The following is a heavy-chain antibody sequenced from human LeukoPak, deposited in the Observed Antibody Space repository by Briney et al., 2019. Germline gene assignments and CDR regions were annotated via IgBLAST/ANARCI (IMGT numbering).Heavy chain of an antibody. V-gene: IGHV4-59*08. CDR2: ISYSGNT. D-gene: IGHD5-24*01. Sequence: SETLSLTCTVSGGSISSSYWGWIRQPPGKGLEWIGYISYSGNTKYNPSLKSRVTLSVDTSKNQFSLKVNSVTAADTAVYYCARRGVEMAPVRPDNWFDPWGQGTLVTVSS. J-gene: IGHJ5*02. CDR1: GGSISSSY. CDR3: ARRGVEMAPVRPDNWFDP.